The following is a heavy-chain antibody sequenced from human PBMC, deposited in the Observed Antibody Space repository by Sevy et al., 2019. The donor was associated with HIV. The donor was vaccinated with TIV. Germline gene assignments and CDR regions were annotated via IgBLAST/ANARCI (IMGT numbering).Heavy chain of an antibody. CDR1: GFTFSSYA. CDR3: AKEDHDFWSGYYRRGPRGNFDY. V-gene: IGHV3-23*01. Sequence: GGSLRLSCTASGFTFSSYAMSWVRQAPGKGLEWVSAISGSGGSTNYADSVKGRFTISRDNSKNTLYLQMNSLRAEDTAVYYCAKEDHDFWSGYYRRGPRGNFDYWGQGTLVTVSS. CDR2: ISGSGGST. D-gene: IGHD3-3*01. J-gene: IGHJ4*02.